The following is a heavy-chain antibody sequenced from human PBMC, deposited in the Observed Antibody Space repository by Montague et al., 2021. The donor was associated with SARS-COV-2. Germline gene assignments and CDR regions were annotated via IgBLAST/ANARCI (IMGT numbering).Heavy chain of an antibody. CDR2: IILGGSA. Sequence: SETLSLTCAVYGGSSSGYYWSRIRQSPGKGLEWIGEIILGGSACYRPSLKNRVTMSVDTSKNQLSLNLYSVTAADTATYLCARYKTGERCFDYWGQGTLFTVAS. CDR1: GGSSSGYY. V-gene: IGHV4-34*12. D-gene: IGHD7-27*01. J-gene: IGHJ4*02. CDR3: ARYKTGERCFDY.